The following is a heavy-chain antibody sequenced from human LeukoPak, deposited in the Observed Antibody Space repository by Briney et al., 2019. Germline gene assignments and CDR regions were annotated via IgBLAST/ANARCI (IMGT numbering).Heavy chain of an antibody. CDR3: VRDLVTTGPYGMDV. D-gene: IGHD4-17*01. CDR2: INPSSGGT. CDR1: EYTFTNYY. Sequence: ASVKASCKASEYTFTNYYIHWVRQALGHGLECMGAINPSSGGTNSAQKFQGRVSMTRDTSISTAYMEVSRLRSDDTAVFYCVRDLVTTGPYGMDVWGQGTTVTVSS. V-gene: IGHV1-2*02. J-gene: IGHJ6*02.